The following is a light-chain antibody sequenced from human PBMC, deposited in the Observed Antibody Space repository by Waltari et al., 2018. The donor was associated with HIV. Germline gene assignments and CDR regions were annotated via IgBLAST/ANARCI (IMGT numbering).Light chain of an antibody. J-gene: IGLJ1*01. CDR3: CSYAGSSTYV. CDR2: DVT. CDR1: SSDVGAYNY. Sequence: QSALTQPASVSGSPGQSIPISCTGTSSDVGAYNYVSWYQQHPGKAPKLMIYDVTKRPSGVSNRFSGSKSANTASLTISGLHAEDEADYYCCSYAGSSTYVFGSGTKVTVL. V-gene: IGLV2-23*02.